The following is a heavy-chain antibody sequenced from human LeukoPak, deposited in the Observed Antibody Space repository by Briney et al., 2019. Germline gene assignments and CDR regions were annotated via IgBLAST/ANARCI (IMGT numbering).Heavy chain of an antibody. J-gene: IGHJ4*02. Sequence: GGSLRLSCAASGFTFNGYWMTGVPEAPGKGLEWVADIKQDGREKYYARSVKGRFTITRNNDKNALYLQMNSLRAEDTVVYFCARYNSALKTDDYWGQGTVVTVSS. V-gene: IGHV3-7*03. D-gene: IGHD6-19*01. CDR2: IKQDGREK. CDR3: ARYNSALKTDDY. CDR1: GFTFNGYW.